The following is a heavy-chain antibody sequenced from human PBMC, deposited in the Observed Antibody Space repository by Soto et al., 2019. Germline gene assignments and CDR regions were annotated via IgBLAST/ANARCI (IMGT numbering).Heavy chain of an antibody. Sequence: SVKVSCKASGGTFSSYTISWVRQAPGQGLEWMGRIIPILGIANYAQKFQGRVTITADKSTSTAYMELSSLRSEDTAVYYFATGVGVVAATPSYFDYWGQGTLVTVSS. J-gene: IGHJ4*02. CDR1: GGTFSSYT. CDR3: ATGVGVVAATPSYFDY. CDR2: IIPILGIA. V-gene: IGHV1-69*02. D-gene: IGHD2-15*01.